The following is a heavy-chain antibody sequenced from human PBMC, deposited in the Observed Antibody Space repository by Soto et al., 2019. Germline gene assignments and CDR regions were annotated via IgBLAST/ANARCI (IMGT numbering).Heavy chain of an antibody. D-gene: IGHD6-19*01. CDR1: GYTFTSYG. CDR2: ISAYNGNT. Sequence: GASVKVSCKASGYTFTSYGISWVRHAPGQGLEWMGWISAYNGNTNYAQKLQGRVTMTTDTSTSTAYMELRSLRSDDTAVYYCARRVAVADRMLDAFDIWGQGTMVTVSS. CDR3: ARRVAVADRMLDAFDI. V-gene: IGHV1-18*01. J-gene: IGHJ3*02.